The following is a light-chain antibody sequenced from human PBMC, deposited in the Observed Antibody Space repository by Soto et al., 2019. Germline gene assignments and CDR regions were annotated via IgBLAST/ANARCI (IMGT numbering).Light chain of an antibody. CDR3: QQYYSTPLT. J-gene: IGKJ4*01. CDR2: WAS. V-gene: IGKV4-1*01. CDR1: QSVLYSSNNKNY. Sequence: DIVLTQSPDSLAVSLGERATINCKSSQSVLYSSNNKNYLAWYQQKPGQPPKLLIYWASTRESGVPDRFSGSGSGTDSTLTISSLRAEDVAVYYCQQYYSTPLTFGGGTKVEIK.